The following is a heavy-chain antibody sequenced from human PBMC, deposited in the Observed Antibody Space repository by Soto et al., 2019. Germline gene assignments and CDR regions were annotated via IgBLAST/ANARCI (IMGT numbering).Heavy chain of an antibody. CDR3: ARRIVGASGWFDP. CDR2: IYYSGST. J-gene: IGHJ5*02. V-gene: IGHV4-59*01. Sequence: TSXTLSLTCTVSGGSMSSYYWSWIRQPPGKGLEWIGYIYYSGSTNYNPSLKSRVTISVDTSKNQFSLKLSSVTAADTAVYYCARRIVGASGWFDPWGQGTLVTVSS. D-gene: IGHD1-26*01. CDR1: GGSMSSYY.